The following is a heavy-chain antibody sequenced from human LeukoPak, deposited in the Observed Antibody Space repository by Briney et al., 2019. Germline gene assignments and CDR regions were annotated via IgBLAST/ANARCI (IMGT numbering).Heavy chain of an antibody. D-gene: IGHD3-22*01. J-gene: IGHJ4*02. CDR1: GFTFSSYA. CDR3: ARGSSKSLFTDY. CDR2: ISYDGSNK. Sequence: GGSPRLSCAASGFTFSSYAMHWVRQAPGKGLEWVAVISYDGSNKYYADSVKGRFTISRDNSKNTLYLQMNSLRAEDTAVYYCARGSSKSLFTDYWGQGTLVTVSS. V-gene: IGHV3-30-3*01.